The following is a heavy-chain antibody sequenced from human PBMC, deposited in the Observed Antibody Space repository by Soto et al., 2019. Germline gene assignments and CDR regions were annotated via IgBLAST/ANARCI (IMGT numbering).Heavy chain of an antibody. J-gene: IGHJ4*02. CDR1: GFTCDDYA. CDR2: IGWNGGNI. D-gene: IGHD5-12*01. CDR3: AKDTGGYNYYYCSD. Sequence: EVQLVESGGGLVQPGGSLTLSCTASGFTCDDYAMHWVRQAPGKGLEWVSGIGWNGGNIRYGASVKGLFTISRGNAENSLHLQRNRLRTEDTALYSGAKDTGGYNYYYCSDWGQGTLVTVSS. V-gene: IGHV3-9*01.